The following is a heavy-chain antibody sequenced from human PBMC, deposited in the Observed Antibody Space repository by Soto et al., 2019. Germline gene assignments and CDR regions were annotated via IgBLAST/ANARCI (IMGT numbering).Heavy chain of an antibody. CDR3: ARGGVAGFDY. Sequence: QVQLVQSGAEVKKPGSSVKVSCKASGGTFSSYSISWVRQAPGQGLEWMGRIIPILGIANYAQKFQGRVTITADNATSTAYMDLSSLRAEDTAVYHCARGGVAGFDYWGQGSLVTVSS. CDR2: IIPILGIA. D-gene: IGHD6-19*01. J-gene: IGHJ4*02. CDR1: GGTFSSYS. V-gene: IGHV1-69*02.